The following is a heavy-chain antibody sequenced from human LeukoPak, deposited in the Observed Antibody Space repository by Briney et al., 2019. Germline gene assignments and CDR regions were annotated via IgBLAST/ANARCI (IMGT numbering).Heavy chain of an antibody. V-gene: IGHV3-33*01. D-gene: IGHD1-14*01. Sequence: GRSLRLSCAGSGFTFGGYGMHWFRQAPGKGLEWVAVIAYDGSRAFYADSVKGRFTISRDNSKNTMSVQMDGLRAEDTAVYYCTRYNNDHFDYWGQGTLVTVSS. CDR2: IAYDGSRA. CDR3: TRYNNDHFDY. J-gene: IGHJ4*02. CDR1: GFTFGGYG.